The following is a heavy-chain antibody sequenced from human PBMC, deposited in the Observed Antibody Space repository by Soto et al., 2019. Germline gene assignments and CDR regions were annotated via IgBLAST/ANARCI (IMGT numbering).Heavy chain of an antibody. CDR3: ARGDCVGGTCYSLAGAFFYYMVV. J-gene: IGHJ6*03. Sequence: EVQLVESGGGLVQPGGSLRLSCAASGFTFSNYWMYWVRQAPGKGLEWVSRINSDGSVSSHADSVRGRLTISRDNVKNTLYLHMDSLRAEDTAVYFCARGDCVGGTCYSLAGAFFYYMVVLGKGTGVTVFS. V-gene: IGHV3-74*02. CDR1: GFTFSNYW. D-gene: IGHD2-15*01. CDR2: INSDGSVS.